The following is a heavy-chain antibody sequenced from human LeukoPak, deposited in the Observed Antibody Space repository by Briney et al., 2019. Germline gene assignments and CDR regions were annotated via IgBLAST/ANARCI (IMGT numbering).Heavy chain of an antibody. CDR1: GFTFSNYA. V-gene: IGHV3-23*01. CDR3: AKDSGPGSFYPTGDEY. J-gene: IGHJ4*02. Sequence: GGSLRLSCAASGFTFSNYAMTWVRQAPERGLKWVSSISDSGGGTHYEDSVKGRFTISRDNSKNTLYLQMNSLRAEDTAVYYCAKDSGPGSFYPTGDEYWGQGILLTVSS. D-gene: IGHD3-10*01. CDR2: ISDSGGGT.